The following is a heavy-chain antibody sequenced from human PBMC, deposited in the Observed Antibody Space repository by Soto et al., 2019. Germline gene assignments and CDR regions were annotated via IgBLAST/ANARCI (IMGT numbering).Heavy chain of an antibody. Sequence: GGALRLSCAASGFTFSNAWMSWVRQAPGKGLEWVGRIKSKTDGETTDYAAPVKGRFTISRDDSKNTLYLQMNSLKTEDTAVYYCTNIAARPIIDYWGQGTLVTVSS. CDR2: IKSKTDGETT. V-gene: IGHV3-15*01. J-gene: IGHJ4*02. CDR1: GFTFSNAW. CDR3: TNIAARPIIDY. D-gene: IGHD6-6*01.